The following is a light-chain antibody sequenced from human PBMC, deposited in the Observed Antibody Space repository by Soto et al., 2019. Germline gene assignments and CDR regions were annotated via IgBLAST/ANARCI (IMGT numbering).Light chain of an antibody. CDR2: GAS. J-gene: IGKJ1*01. CDR1: QSVRSN. CDR3: QHYNSYSEA. Sequence: EIVLTQSPGTLSVSRGERATLSSRASQSVRSNLAWYQQKPGQAPRLLMYGASIRTSGIPDRFSGSGSGTDFTLTISSLQPDDFATYYCQHYNSYSEAFGQGTKVDIK. V-gene: IGKV3D-15*01.